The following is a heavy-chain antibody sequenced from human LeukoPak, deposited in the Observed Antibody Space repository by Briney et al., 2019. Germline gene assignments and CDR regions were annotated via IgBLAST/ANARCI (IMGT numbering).Heavy chain of an antibody. D-gene: IGHD3-22*01. CDR1: GGSISSYY. CDR2: ISYGGTT. J-gene: IGHJ5*01. Sequence: SETLSLTCSVSGGSISSYYWSWIRQPPGKGLEYIGYISYGGTTNYNPSLKSRVTISVDTSKNQFSLKLTSVTAADTAVYYCARGRYYYDSGGSYYDYWFDSWGQGTLVTVSS. CDR3: ARGRYYYDSGGSYYDYWFDS. V-gene: IGHV4-59*01.